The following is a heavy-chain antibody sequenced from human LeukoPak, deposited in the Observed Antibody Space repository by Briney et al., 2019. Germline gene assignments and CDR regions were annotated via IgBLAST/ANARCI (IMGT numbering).Heavy chain of an antibody. Sequence: PGGSLRLSCAASGFTFSSYGMRWVRQAPGKGLEWVAVISYDGSNKYYADSVKGRFTISRDNSKNTLYLQMDSLRDEDTAVYYCARDLAVASDYWGQGTLVTVSS. CDR2: ISYDGSNK. D-gene: IGHD6-19*01. CDR3: ARDLAVASDY. CDR1: GFTFSSYG. J-gene: IGHJ4*02. V-gene: IGHV3-30*03.